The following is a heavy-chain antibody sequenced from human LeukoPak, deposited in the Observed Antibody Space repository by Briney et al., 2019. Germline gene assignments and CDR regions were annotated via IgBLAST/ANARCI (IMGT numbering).Heavy chain of an antibody. CDR3: ARHRYCSGGSCYNWFDP. V-gene: IGHV4-4*07. CDR2: IYTSGST. Sequence: SETLSLTCTVSGSSISSYYWSWIRQSAGKGLEWIGRIYTSGSTDYNPSLKSRVTMSVDTSKNQFSLKLSSVTAADTAVYYCARHRYCSGGSCYNWFDPWGQGTLVTVSS. CDR1: GSSISSYY. J-gene: IGHJ5*02. D-gene: IGHD2-15*01.